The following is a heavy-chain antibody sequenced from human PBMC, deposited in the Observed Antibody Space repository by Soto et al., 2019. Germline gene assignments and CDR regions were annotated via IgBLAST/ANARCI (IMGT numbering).Heavy chain of an antibody. J-gene: IGHJ6*02. CDR2: IYPGDSDT. Sequence: PGESLKISCQCSGYSFTSYWIGWVRQMPGKGLEWMGIIYPGDSDTRYSPSFQCQVTISADKSISTAYLQWSSLKASDTAMYYCARSINDYYYYYGMDVWGQGTTVTVSS. V-gene: IGHV5-51*01. CDR3: ARSINDYYYYYGMDV. CDR1: GYSFTSYW.